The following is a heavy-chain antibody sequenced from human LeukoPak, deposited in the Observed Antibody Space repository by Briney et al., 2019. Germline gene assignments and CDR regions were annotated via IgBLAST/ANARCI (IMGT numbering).Heavy chain of an antibody. V-gene: IGHV4-34*01. CDR2: INHSGST. CDR3: ARGGRYYGSGSYYSGY. J-gene: IGHJ4*02. CDR1: GGSFSGYY. Sequence: SETLSLTCAVYGGSFSGYYWSWIRQPPGKGLEWIGEINHSGSTNYNPSLKSRATISVDTSKNQFSLKLSSVTAADTAVYYCARGGRYYGSGSYYSGYWGQGTLVTVSS. D-gene: IGHD3-10*01.